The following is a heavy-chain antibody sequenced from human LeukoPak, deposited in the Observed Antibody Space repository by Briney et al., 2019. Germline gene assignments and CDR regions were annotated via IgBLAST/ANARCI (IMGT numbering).Heavy chain of an antibody. CDR2: ISSSSTI. Sequence: GGSLRLSCAASGFTFSSYSMNWVRQAPGKGLEWVSYISSSSTIYYADSVKGRFTISRDNAKNSLYLQINSLRDEDTAVYYCARGIQLWSYYYYGVDAWGQGTTVTVSS. CDR1: GFTFSSYS. V-gene: IGHV3-48*02. J-gene: IGHJ6*02. CDR3: ARGIQLWSYYYYGVDA. D-gene: IGHD5-18*01.